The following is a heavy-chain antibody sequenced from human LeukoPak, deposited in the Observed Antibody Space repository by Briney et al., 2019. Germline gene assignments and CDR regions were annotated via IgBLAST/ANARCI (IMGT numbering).Heavy chain of an antibody. Sequence: SETLSPTCTVSGGSISSSSYCWGWIRQPPGKGLEWTGSIYYSGSTYHNPSLKSRVTISVDTSKNQFSLKLSSVTAADTAVYYCATYSSSWYYFDYWGQGTLVTVSS. CDR3: ATYSSSWYYFDY. D-gene: IGHD6-13*01. CDR1: GGSISSSSYC. V-gene: IGHV4-39*01. J-gene: IGHJ4*02. CDR2: IYYSGST.